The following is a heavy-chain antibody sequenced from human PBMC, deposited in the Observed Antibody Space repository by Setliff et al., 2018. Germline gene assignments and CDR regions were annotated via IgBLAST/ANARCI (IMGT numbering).Heavy chain of an antibody. CDR1: GFTFSSYS. CDR2: ISSSSSYI. V-gene: IGHV3-21*01. CDR3: ATSRNAYNCFDN. D-gene: IGHD1-1*01. J-gene: IGHJ4*02. Sequence: GSLRLSCAASGFTFSSYSMNWVRQAPGKGLEWVSSISSSSSYIYYADSVKGRFTISRDNAKNLLFLQMNSLRAEDTGVFYCATSRNAYNCFDNWGQGTLVTVSS.